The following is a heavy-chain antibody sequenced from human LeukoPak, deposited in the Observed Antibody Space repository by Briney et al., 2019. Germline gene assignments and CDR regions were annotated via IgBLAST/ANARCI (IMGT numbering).Heavy chain of an antibody. CDR3: ARDNWNYGSSMDV. J-gene: IGHJ6*02. CDR2: IYYSGST. V-gene: IGHV4-59*01. D-gene: IGHD1-7*01. CDR1: GVSIRSYY. Sequence: SETLSLTCNVSGVSIRSYYWSWIRQPPGKGLEWIGYIYYSGSTNYNPSLKSRVTISVDTSKNQFSLKLSSVTAADTAVYYCARDNWNYGSSMDVWGQGTTVTVSS.